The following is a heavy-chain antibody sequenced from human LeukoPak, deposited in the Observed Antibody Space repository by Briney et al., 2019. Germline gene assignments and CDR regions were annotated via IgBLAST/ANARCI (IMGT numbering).Heavy chain of an antibody. Sequence: PGGSLRLSCAASQFTFSSQTMHWVRQAPGKGLEWVALISYDGSNKYYADSVKGRFTISRDNSKNTLYLQMNSLRAEDTAVYYCARERKQQVLLGRRADYYYMDVWGKGTTVSVSS. V-gene: IGHV3-30*04. CDR1: QFTFSSQT. D-gene: IGHD6-13*01. J-gene: IGHJ6*03. CDR2: ISYDGSNK. CDR3: ARERKQQVLLGRRADYYYMDV.